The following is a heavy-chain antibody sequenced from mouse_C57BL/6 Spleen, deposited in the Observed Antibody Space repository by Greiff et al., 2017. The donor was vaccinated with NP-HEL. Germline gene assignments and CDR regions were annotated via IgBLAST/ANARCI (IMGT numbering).Heavy chain of an antibody. D-gene: IGHD2-4*01. Sequence: VQLQQSGAELVKPGASVKISCKASGYAFSSYWMNWVKQRPGKGLEWIGQIYPGDGDTNYNGKFKGKAILTADKSSSTAYMQLSSLTSEDSAVYFCARRGGYDYDWFGYWGQGALVTVAA. V-gene: IGHV1-80*01. J-gene: IGHJ3*01. CDR3: ARRGGYDYDWFGY. CDR1: GYAFSSYW. CDR2: IYPGDGDT.